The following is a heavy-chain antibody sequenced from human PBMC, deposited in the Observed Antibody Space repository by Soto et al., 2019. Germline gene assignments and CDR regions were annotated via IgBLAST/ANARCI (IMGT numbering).Heavy chain of an antibody. CDR2: ISSSSSYI. V-gene: IGHV3-21*01. Sequence: LRLSCAASGFTFSSYSMNWVRQAPGKGLEWVSSISSSSSYIYYADSVKGRFTISRDNAKNSLYLQMNSLRAEDTAVYYCARDTRDASGWFRGGSYGMDVWGQGTTVTVSS. D-gene: IGHD6-19*01. J-gene: IGHJ6*02. CDR1: GFTFSSYS. CDR3: ARDTRDASGWFRGGSYGMDV.